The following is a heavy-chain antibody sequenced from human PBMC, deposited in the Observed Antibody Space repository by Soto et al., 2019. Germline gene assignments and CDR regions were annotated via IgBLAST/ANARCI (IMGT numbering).Heavy chain of an antibody. CDR2: IYYSGST. CDR1: RGSVSSGSYY. J-gene: IGHJ4*02. CDR3: ARSIVVVPAAIYEFDY. Sequence: SETLSLTCTVSRGSVSSGSYYWSWIRQPPGKGLEWIGYIYYSGSTNYNPSLKSRVTISVDTSKNQFSLKLSSVTAADTAVYYCARSIVVVPAAIYEFDYWGQGTLVTVSS. D-gene: IGHD2-2*02. V-gene: IGHV4-61*01.